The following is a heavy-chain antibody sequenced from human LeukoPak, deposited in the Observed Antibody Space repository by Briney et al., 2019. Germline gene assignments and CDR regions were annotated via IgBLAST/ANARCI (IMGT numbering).Heavy chain of an antibody. CDR3: AKDMVPGWLYIATGGTSGGAFDV. Sequence: PGGSLRLSCAASGFTFDDYAMHWLRQAPGKGLEWVAGIRWNRGSIGYADSAKGRFTISRDNAKNSLFLQMNSLRAEDTALYYCAKDMVPGWLYIATGGTSGGAFDVWGQGTMVTVSS. CDR2: IRWNRGSI. D-gene: IGHD6-13*01. CDR1: GFTFDDYA. V-gene: IGHV3-9*01. J-gene: IGHJ3*01.